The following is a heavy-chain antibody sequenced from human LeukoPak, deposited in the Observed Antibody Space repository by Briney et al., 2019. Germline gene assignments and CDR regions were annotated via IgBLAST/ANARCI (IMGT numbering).Heavy chain of an antibody. J-gene: IGHJ6*02. CDR3: ARGPCSSTSCYYYYYGMDV. CDR1: GGSISSYY. V-gene: IGHV4-4*07. Sequence: PSETLSLTCTVSGGSISSYYWSWIRQPAGKGLEWIGRIYTSGSTNYNPSLKGRVTMSVDTSKNQLSLKLSSVTAADTAVYYCARGPCSSTSCYYYYYGMDVWGQGTTVTVSS. CDR2: IYTSGST. D-gene: IGHD2-2*01.